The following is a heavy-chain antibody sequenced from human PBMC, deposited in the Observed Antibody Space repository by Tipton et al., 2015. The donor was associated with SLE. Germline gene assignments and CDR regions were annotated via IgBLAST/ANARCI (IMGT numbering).Heavy chain of an antibody. J-gene: IGHJ4*02. V-gene: IGHV3-23*01. CDR2: ISGSGGST. CDR3: ARDGSSWYSDY. D-gene: IGHD6-13*01. CDR1: GFTFSSYA. Sequence: SLRLSCAASGFTFSSYAMSWVRQAPGKGLEWVSAISGSGGSTYYADSVKGRFTISRDNSKNTLYLQMGSLRAEDMAVYYCARDGSSWYSDYWGQGTLVTVSS.